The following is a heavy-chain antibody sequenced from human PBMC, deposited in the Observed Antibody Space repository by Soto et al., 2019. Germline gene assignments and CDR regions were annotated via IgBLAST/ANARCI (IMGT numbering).Heavy chain of an antibody. Sequence: PSETLSLTCAVSGGSISSGGYSWSWIRQPPGKGLEWIGYIYHSGSTYYNPSLKSRVTISVDRSKNQFSLKLSSVTAADTAVYYCARGGLFDPWGQGTLVTVSS. CDR3: ARGGLFDP. J-gene: IGHJ5*02. V-gene: IGHV4-30-2*01. CDR2: IYHSGST. CDR1: GGSISSGGYS. D-gene: IGHD5-12*01.